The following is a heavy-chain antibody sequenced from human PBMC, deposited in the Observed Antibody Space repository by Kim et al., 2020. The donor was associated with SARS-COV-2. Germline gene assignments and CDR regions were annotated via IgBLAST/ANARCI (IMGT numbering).Heavy chain of an antibody. J-gene: IGHJ6*02. CDR1: GFTFSDYY. V-gene: IGHV3-11*06. Sequence: GGSLRLSCAASGFTFSDYYMSWIRQAPGKGLEWVSYISSSSSYTNYADSVKGRFTISRDNAKNSLYLQMNSLRAEDTAVYYCARVLRYFDWFESRQYGMDVWGQGTTVTVSS. D-gene: IGHD3-9*01. CDR2: ISSSSSYT. CDR3: ARVLRYFDWFESRQYGMDV.